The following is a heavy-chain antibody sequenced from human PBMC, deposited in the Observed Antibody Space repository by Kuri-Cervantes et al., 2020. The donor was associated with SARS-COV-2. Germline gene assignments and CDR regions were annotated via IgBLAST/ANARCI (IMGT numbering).Heavy chain of an antibody. Sequence: SEILSLTCTVSGGSISSSSYYWGWIRQPPGKGLEWIGSIYYSGSTYYNPSLKSRVTISVDTSKNQFSLKLSSVTAADTAVYYCARDGAGVAVAGTSNWFDPWGQGTLVTVSS. J-gene: IGHJ5*02. V-gene: IGHV4-39*07. CDR3: ARDGAGVAVAGTSNWFDP. CDR1: GGSISSSSYY. D-gene: IGHD6-19*01. CDR2: IYYSGST.